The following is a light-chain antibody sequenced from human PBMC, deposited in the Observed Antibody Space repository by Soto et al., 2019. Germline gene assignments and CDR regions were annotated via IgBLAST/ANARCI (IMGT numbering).Light chain of an antibody. CDR3: LQHYAFPFT. CDR1: QDIRIS. J-gene: IGKJ3*01. CDR2: TRS. V-gene: IGKV1-17*01. Sequence: DIPMTQSPSSLSASVGDRVTITCRARQDIRISLDWFQQKPGTAPKRLIYTRSKLQSGVPSRFSGGGSGTECPLTISSLQPEDSATYYCLQHYAFPFTFGPGTKVDL.